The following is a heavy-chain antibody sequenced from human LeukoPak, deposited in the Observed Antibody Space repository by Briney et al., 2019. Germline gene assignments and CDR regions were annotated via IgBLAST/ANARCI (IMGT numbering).Heavy chain of an antibody. V-gene: IGHV3-13*04. CDR3: ARGRGRGTFYI. Sequence: GGRVRLSCAASGFTFSSYDMHGVRECTEKGLEWVSAIGTAGDTYYPCVKEGRFTTSRENANNSLYLQMNSLRVGDTAVYYCARGRGRGTFYIWGQGT. CDR2: IGTAGDT. D-gene: IGHD3-10*01. CDR1: GFTFSSYD. J-gene: IGHJ3*02.